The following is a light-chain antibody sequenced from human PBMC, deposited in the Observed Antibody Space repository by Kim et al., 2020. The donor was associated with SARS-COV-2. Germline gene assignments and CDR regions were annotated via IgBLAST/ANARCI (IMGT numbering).Light chain of an antibody. J-gene: IGKJ2*01. CDR2: GAS. CDR3: PQYTNWPEYT. V-gene: IGKV3-15*01. CDR1: QSVSGN. Sequence: EIVMTQSPATLSVSPGERATLSCRASQSVSGNLAWYQQKPGQAPRLLIYGASTRAAGIPARFSGSGSGTDYSLTISNLESEDFAIYYCPQYTNWPEYTCGQGTKLEI.